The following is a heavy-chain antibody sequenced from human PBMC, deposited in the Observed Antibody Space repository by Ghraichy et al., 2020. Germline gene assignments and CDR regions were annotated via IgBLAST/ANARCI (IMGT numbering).Heavy chain of an antibody. D-gene: IGHD4-17*01. Sequence: SQTLSLTCTVSGTSINNYFWSWIRQTPGKGLEWIGYIYYSGSTNSNPSLKSRVTISIDTSKNQISLKLSSMTAADTAVYYCEGDYRDRLVWGQGTLVTVSS. V-gene: IGHV4-59*01. CDR2: IYYSGST. CDR3: EGDYRDRLV. J-gene: IGHJ4*02. CDR1: GTSINNYF.